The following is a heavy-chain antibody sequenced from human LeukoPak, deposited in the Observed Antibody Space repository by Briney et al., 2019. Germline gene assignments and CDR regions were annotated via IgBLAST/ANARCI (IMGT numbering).Heavy chain of an antibody. D-gene: IGHD4-17*01. CDR3: ARHFYGDYQGYYYGMDV. J-gene: IGHJ6*02. V-gene: IGHV4-59*08. CDR2: IYYSGST. Sequence: SETLSLTCTVSGGSISSNYWSWIRQPPGKGLEWIGYIYYSGSTNYNPSLKSRVTISVDTSKNQFSLKLSSVTAADTAVYYCARHFYGDYQGYYYGMDVWGQGTTVTVSS. CDR1: GGSISSNY.